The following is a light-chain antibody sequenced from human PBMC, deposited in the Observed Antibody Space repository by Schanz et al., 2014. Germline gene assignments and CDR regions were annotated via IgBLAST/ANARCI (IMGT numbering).Light chain of an antibody. CDR1: SSDVGGYNY. V-gene: IGLV2-11*01. J-gene: IGLJ2*01. CDR2: DVS. Sequence: QSVLTQPASVSGSPGQSITISCTGTSSDVGGYNYVSWYQQHPGKAPKLMIYDVSKRPSGVPDRFSGSKSGNTASLTISGLQADNEAEYYCCSYAGSYTLVFGGGTKLTVL. CDR3: CSYAGSYTLV.